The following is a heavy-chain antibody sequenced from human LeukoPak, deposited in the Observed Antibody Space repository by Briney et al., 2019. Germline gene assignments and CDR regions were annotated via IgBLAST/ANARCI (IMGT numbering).Heavy chain of an antibody. CDR2: ISSSSSYI. J-gene: IGHJ3*02. D-gene: IGHD2-15*01. V-gene: IGHV3-21*01. CDR1: GFTFSSYS. Sequence: GVSLRLSCAASGFTFSSYSMNWVRQAPGKGLEWVSSISSSSSYIYYADSVKGRFTISRDNAKNSLYLQMNSLRAEDTAVYYCARALSGGYAFDIWGQGTMVTVSS. CDR3: ARALSGGYAFDI.